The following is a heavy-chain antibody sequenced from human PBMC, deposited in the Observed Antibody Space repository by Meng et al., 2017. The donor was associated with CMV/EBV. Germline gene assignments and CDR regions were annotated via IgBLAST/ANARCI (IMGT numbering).Heavy chain of an antibody. CDR2: ISSSSSYI. J-gene: IGHJ3*02. Sequence: CAASGFTFSRYSMNWVRQAPGKGLEWVSSISSSSSYIYYADSVKGRFTISRDNAKNSLYLQMNSLRAEDTAVYYCARDLLAADAFDIWGQGTMVTVSS. CDR3: ARDLLAADAFDI. D-gene: IGHD2-8*02. CDR1: GFTFSRYS. V-gene: IGHV3-21*01.